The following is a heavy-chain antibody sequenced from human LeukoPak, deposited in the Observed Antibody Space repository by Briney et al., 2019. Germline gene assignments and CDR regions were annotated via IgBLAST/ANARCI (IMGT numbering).Heavy chain of an antibody. J-gene: IGHJ6*03. CDR1: GGSISSYY. CDR2: IYYSGST. D-gene: IGHD3-3*01. CDR3: ARSTYYDFWSGTYYYDYMDV. V-gene: IGHV4-59*01. Sequence: SETLSLTCTVSGGSISSYYWSWIRQPPGKGLEWIGYIYYSGSTNYNPSLKSRVTISVDTSKNQFSLKLSSVTAADTALYYCARSTYYDFWSGTYYYDYMDVWGKGTTVTVSS.